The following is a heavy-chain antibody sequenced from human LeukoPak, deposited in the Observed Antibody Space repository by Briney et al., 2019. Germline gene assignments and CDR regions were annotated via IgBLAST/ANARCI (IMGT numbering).Heavy chain of an antibody. CDR2: IYHSGST. CDR3: ARAAYYYDSSGYYYVY. Sequence: SETLSLTCTVSGGSISSSSYYWGWIRRPPGKGLEWIGYIYHSGSTYFKPSLKSRVTISVDRSKNQFSLNLTSVTAADTAVYYCARAAYYYDSSGYYYVYWGQGTLVTVSS. V-gene: IGHV4-39*07. D-gene: IGHD3-22*01. CDR1: GGSISSSSYY. J-gene: IGHJ4*02.